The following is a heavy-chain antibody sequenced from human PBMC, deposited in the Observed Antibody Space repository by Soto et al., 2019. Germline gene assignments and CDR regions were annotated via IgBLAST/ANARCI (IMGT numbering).Heavy chain of an antibody. D-gene: IGHD3-3*01. CDR3: ARLVSGDIWSFDY. CDR2: FYYSGST. Sequence: SETLSLTCTVSGGSIRSSSYYWGWIRQPPGKGLEWIGSFYYSGSTYYNPSLKSRVTISVDTSKNQFSLKLSSVTAADTAVYYCARLVSGDIWSFDYWGQGTLVTVSS. J-gene: IGHJ4*02. CDR1: GGSIRSSSYY. V-gene: IGHV4-39*01.